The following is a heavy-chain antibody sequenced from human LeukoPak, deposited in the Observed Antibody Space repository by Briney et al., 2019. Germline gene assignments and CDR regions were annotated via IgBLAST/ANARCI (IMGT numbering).Heavy chain of an antibody. CDR2: ISSSSSYI. J-gene: IGHJ5*02. Sequence: PGGSLRLSCAASGFTFSSYSMNWVRQAPGKGLEWVSSISSSSSYIYYADSVKGRFTISRDNAKNSLYLQMNSLRAEDTAVNYCARSYYGDYASWFDPWGQGTLVTVSS. V-gene: IGHV3-21*01. CDR3: ARSYYGDYASWFDP. D-gene: IGHD4-17*01. CDR1: GFTFSSYS.